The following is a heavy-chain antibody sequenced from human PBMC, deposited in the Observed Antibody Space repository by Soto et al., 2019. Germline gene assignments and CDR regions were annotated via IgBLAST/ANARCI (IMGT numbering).Heavy chain of an antibody. J-gene: IGHJ4*02. CDR3: ARAWGQTFDY. Sequence: SETLSLTCAVSGGSISSGGYSWSWIRQPPGKGLEWIGYIYHSGSTYYNPSLKSRVTISVDRSKNQFSLKLSSVTAADTAVYYCARAWGQTFDYWGQGTLVTVPQ. CDR2: IYHSGST. D-gene: IGHD7-27*01. CDR1: GGSISSGGYS. V-gene: IGHV4-30-2*01.